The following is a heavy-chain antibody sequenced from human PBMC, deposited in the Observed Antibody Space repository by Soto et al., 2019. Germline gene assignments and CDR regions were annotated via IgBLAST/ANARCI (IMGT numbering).Heavy chain of an antibody. D-gene: IGHD5-18*01. J-gene: IGHJ6*02. CDR2: ISSSSSTI. V-gene: IGHV3-48*01. CDR3: AKSRGYGYYYGMDV. Sequence: GGSLRLSCAASGFTFSSYSMNWVRQAPGNGLEWVSYISSSSSTIYYADSVKGRFTISRDNAKNSLYLQVNSLRAEDTAVYYCAKSRGYGYYYGMDVWGQGTTVTVSS. CDR1: GFTFSSYS.